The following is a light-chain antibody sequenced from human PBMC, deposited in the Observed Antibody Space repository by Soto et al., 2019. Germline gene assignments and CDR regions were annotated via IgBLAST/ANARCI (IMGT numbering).Light chain of an antibody. CDR2: EAS. V-gene: IGKV3-15*01. CDR3: QQFNNWPPWT. J-gene: IGKJ1*01. CDR1: QGISSH. Sequence: EIVMTQSPATLSVSPGERATLSCRASQGISSHLAWYQQKPGQPPRLLIYEASTRATGTPARFSGSGSGTEFTLTISSLQSEDFAVYYCQQFNNWPPWTFGQGTKVDIK.